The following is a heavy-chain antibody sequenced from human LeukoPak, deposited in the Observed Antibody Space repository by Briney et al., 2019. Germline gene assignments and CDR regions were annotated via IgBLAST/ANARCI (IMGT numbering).Heavy chain of an antibody. Sequence: SETLSLTCAVYGGSFSGYYWSWIRQPPGKGLEWIGEINHSGSTNYNPSLKSRVTISADTSKNQFSLKLSSVTAADTAVYYCARGVMITFGRSGFDPWGHGTLVTVSS. CDR2: INHSGST. CDR1: GGSFSGYY. D-gene: IGHD3-16*01. J-gene: IGHJ5*02. CDR3: ARGVMITFGRSGFDP. V-gene: IGHV4-34*01.